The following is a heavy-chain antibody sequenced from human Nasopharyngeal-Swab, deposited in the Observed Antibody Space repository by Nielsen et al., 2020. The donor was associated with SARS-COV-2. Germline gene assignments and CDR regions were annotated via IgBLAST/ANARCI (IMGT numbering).Heavy chain of an antibody. D-gene: IGHD4-17*01. Sequence: ESLKISCAASGFTFGRFWMTWVRQTPGKGLEWVANIKEDGSETNYVESVKGRFTISRDNSKNTLYLQMNSLRAEDTAVYYCANLYGDIYLDYWGQGTLVTVSS. V-gene: IGHV3-7*01. CDR2: IKEDGSET. CDR3: ANLYGDIYLDY. J-gene: IGHJ4*02. CDR1: GFTFGRFW.